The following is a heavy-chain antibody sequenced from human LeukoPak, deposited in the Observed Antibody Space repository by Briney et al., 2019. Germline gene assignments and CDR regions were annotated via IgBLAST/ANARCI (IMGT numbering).Heavy chain of an antibody. V-gene: IGHV3-23*01. CDR1: GFTFSSYA. CDR3: ANGNRCTSPNCLGYYYFYMDV. Sequence: GGSLRLSCAASGFTFSSYAMNWVRQAPGRGLEWVSGFSSSGGTTYYADSVKGRFTISRDNSENTLYLQMNSLRAEDTAVYYCANGNRCTSPNCLGYYYFYMDVWGKGTTVTVSS. CDR2: FSSSGGTT. D-gene: IGHD2-8*01. J-gene: IGHJ6*03.